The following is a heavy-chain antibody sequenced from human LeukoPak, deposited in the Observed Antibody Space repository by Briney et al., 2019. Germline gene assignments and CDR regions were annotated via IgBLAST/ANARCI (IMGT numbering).Heavy chain of an antibody. V-gene: IGHV1-2*02. CDR2: INPNSGGT. Sequence: ASVKVSCKASGYTFTGYYMHWVRQAPGQGLEWMGWINPNSGGTNYAQKFQDRVTMTRDTSTSTAYMELRSLRSDDTAVYYCARHTSPTFDYWGQGTLVTVSS. J-gene: IGHJ4*02. D-gene: IGHD2-2*01. CDR3: ARHTSPTFDY. CDR1: GYTFTGYY.